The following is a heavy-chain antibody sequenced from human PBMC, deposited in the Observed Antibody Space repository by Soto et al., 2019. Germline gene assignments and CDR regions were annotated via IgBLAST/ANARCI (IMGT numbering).Heavy chain of an antibody. D-gene: IGHD3-16*02. Sequence: EVQLLESGGGLVQPGGSLRLSCAASGFTYESYAMSWVRQAPGKGLEWVSGFNSGGTVAHYADSVKGRFAISRDNSKNTLSLEMNSLRADDTGLYYCAISTGGFGGLFVVPSDYWGQGTLVTVSS. CDR3: AISTGGFGGLFVVPSDY. CDR2: FNSGGTVA. CDR1: GFTYESYA. V-gene: IGHV3-23*01. J-gene: IGHJ4*02.